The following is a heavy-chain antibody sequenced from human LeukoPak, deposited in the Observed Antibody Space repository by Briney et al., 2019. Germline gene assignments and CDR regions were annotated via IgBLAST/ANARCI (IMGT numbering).Heavy chain of an antibody. V-gene: IGHV3-64D*09. CDR1: GFTFSSYT. D-gene: IGHD2-8*01. CDR3: VKDKWIDH. Sequence: GGSLRLSCSVSGFTFSSYTMHWVRQAPGKGLEYVSSININGGRTYYADSVKGRFAISRDNSKNTLYLQMSSLRAEDTAVYYCVKDKWIDHWGQGTLVTVSS. CDR2: ININGGRT. J-gene: IGHJ4*02.